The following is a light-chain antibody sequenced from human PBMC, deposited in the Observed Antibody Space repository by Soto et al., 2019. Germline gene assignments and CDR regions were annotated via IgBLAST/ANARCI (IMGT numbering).Light chain of an antibody. V-gene: IGKV3-15*01. CDR2: GAS. Sequence: EIVMTQSPATLSVSPGERATLPCRASQSVSSNLAWYQQKPGQAPRLLIYGASTRATGVPARISGSGSGTEFTLTISSLQSEDFAVYYCQQYDTWPPLTFGGGTKVEIK. J-gene: IGKJ4*01. CDR3: QQYDTWPPLT. CDR1: QSVSSN.